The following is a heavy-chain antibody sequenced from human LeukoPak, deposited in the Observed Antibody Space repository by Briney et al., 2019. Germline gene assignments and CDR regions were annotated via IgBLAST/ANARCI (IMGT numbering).Heavy chain of an antibody. D-gene: IGHD3-10*01. CDR2: IFYSGST. Sequence: SETLSLTCTVSGGSISTSNYYWGWIRQPPGKGLEWIGSIFYSGSTYYSPSLKSRVTISLDTSKKQFSLKLSSVTAADTALYYCARDTGTYYYGSGSQHAFDMWGQGTMVTVSS. J-gene: IGHJ3*02. CDR1: GGSISTSNYY. V-gene: IGHV4-39*02. CDR3: ARDTGTYYYGSGSQHAFDM.